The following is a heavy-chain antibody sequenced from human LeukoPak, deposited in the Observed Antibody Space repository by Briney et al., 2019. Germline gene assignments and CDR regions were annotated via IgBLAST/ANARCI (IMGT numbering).Heavy chain of an antibody. J-gene: IGHJ3*02. CDR1: GYTFTGYY. Sequence: GASVKVSCKAPGYTFTGYYMHWVQQAPGQGLEWMGRINPNSGGTNYAQNFQGRVTMTRDTSISKAYMELSRLRSDDTAVYYCARGGTYDYVWGSYRNDIAPEAFDIWGQGTMVTVSS. D-gene: IGHD3-16*02. V-gene: IGHV1-2*06. CDR2: INPNSGGT. CDR3: ARGGTYDYVWGSYRNDIAPEAFDI.